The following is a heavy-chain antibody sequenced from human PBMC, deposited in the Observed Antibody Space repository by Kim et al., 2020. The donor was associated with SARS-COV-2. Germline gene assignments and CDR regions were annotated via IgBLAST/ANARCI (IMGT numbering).Heavy chain of an antibody. CDR2: ISAYNGNT. V-gene: IGHV1-18*04. D-gene: IGHD4-17*01. CDR3: ARASWGTTVTTGYFDY. CDR1: GYTFTTYG. Sequence: ASVKVSCKASGYTFTTYGISWVRQAPGQGLEWMGWISAYNGNTNYAQKLQGRVTMTTDTSTSTVYMELRRLRSDDTAVYYCARASWGTTVTTGYFDYWGQGTLVTVSS. J-gene: IGHJ4*02.